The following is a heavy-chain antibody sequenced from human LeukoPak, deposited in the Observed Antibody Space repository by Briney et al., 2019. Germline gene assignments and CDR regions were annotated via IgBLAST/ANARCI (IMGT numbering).Heavy chain of an antibody. CDR2: INPTGSST. D-gene: IGHD2-8*02. J-gene: IGHJ4*02. V-gene: IGHV1-46*01. CDR3: AREESGGFFDY. Sequence: GASVKVSCKASGFTLTNYYMHWVRQAPGQGLEWMGLINPTGSSTNYAQKFRGRVTMTRDTSTSTVYMELSGLRSEDTAVYYCAREESGGFFDYWGQGTLVTVSS. CDR1: GFTLTNYY.